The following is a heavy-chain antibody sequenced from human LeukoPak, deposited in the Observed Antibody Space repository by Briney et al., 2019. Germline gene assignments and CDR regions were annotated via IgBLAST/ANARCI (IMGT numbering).Heavy chain of an antibody. CDR1: GSTFSSYA. J-gene: IGHJ5*02. D-gene: IGHD6-19*01. CDR2: ISGSGGST. V-gene: IGHV3-23*01. Sequence: PGGSLRLSCAASGSTFSSYAMSWVRQAPGKGLEWVSAISGSGGSTYYADSVKGRFTISRDNSKNTLYLQMNSLRAEDTAVYYCAKGSSSGWHYNWFDPWGQGTLVTVSS. CDR3: AKGSSSGWHYNWFDP.